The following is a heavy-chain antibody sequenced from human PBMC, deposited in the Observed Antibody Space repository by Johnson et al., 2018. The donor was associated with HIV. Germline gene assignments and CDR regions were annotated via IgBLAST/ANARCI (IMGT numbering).Heavy chain of an antibody. D-gene: IGHD6-19*01. Sequence: EVQVVESGGGLVLPGRSLRLSCAASGFTFHDYAMHWVRQAPGKGLQWVSLISWDGGSTYYADSVKGRFTISRDNSKNSLYLQMNSLRAEDTALYYCAKDIRYSSGWNAFDIWGQGTMVTVSS. V-gene: IGHV3-43D*03. CDR1: GFTFHDYA. J-gene: IGHJ3*02. CDR3: AKDIRYSSGWNAFDI. CDR2: ISWDGGST.